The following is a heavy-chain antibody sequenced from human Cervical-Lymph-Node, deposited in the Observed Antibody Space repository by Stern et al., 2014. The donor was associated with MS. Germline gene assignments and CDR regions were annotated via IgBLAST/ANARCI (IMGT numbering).Heavy chain of an antibody. CDR2: ISYDGRNE. D-gene: IGHD6-19*01. Sequence: VQLVESEGGVVQPGRSLRLSCAGSGFTFSTYGMHWVRQAPGKGLEWVAVISYDGRNEHYVDSVKGRFTISRDNSKNTLYLQINSLRAEDTAVYYCAKDRGTGWPLDYWGQGTLVTVS. V-gene: IGHV3-30*18. CDR3: AKDRGTGWPLDY. J-gene: IGHJ4*02. CDR1: GFTFSTYG.